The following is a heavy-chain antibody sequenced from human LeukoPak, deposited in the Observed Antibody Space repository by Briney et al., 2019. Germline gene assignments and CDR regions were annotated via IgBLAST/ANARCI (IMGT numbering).Heavy chain of an antibody. CDR3: AIDRVGMDV. CDR1: GGSISGHY. V-gene: IGHV4-59*11. CDR2: IYYSGST. D-gene: IGHD1-26*01. Sequence: SETLSLTCTVSGGSISGHYWSWIRQPPGKGLEWIGYIYYSGSTNYNPSLKSRVTISVDTSKNQFSLELSSVTAADTAVYYCAIDRVGMDVWGKGTTVTVCS. J-gene: IGHJ6*03.